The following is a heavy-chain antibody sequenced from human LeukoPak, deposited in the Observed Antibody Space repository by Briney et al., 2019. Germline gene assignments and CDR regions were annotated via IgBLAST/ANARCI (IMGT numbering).Heavy chain of an antibody. CDR3: ARQRGWLGVDY. J-gene: IGHJ4*02. V-gene: IGHV1-3*01. D-gene: IGHD6-19*01. CDR1: RYIFSSYA. CDR2: INAGSGNT. Sequence: ALVKVSCKASRYIFSSYAMHWVRQAPGQRLEWMGWINAGSGNTKYSQKFQGRVTITRDTSASTAYMELSSLRSEDTAVYFCARQRGWLGVDYWGQGTLVTVSS.